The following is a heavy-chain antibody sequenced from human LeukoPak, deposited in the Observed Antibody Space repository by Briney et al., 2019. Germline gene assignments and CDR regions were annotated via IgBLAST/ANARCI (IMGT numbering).Heavy chain of an antibody. V-gene: IGHV4-61*02. D-gene: IGHD3-16*01. CDR3: ARMGVPPVYWYFDL. J-gene: IGHJ2*01. Sequence: PSETLSLTCTVSGGSISSGKYHWSWIRQPAGKGLEWIGRIYTSGSTNYDPSLKSRVTISVDTSKNQFSLKLSSVTAADTAVYYCARMGVPPVYWYFDLWGRGTLVTVSS. CDR2: IYTSGST. CDR1: GGSISSGKYH.